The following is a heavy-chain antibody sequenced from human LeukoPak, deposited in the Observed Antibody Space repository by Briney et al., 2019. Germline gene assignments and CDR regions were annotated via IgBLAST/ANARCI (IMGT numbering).Heavy chain of an antibody. CDR1: GFTFSSYA. Sequence: GGSLRLSCAASGFTFSSYAMSWVRQAPGKGLEWVSAISGSGGSTYYADSVKGRFTISRDNSKNTPYLRMNSLRAEDTAVYYCAKVAYCGGDCYVFPDYWGQGTLVTVSS. CDR2: ISGSGGST. CDR3: AKVAYCGGDCYVFPDY. J-gene: IGHJ4*02. V-gene: IGHV3-23*01. D-gene: IGHD2-21*02.